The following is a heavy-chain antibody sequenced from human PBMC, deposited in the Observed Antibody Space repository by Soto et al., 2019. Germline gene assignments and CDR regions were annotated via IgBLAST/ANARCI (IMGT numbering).Heavy chain of an antibody. CDR3: VRQGIGDLHGLVDV. CDR2: IYYTGST. V-gene: IGHV4-59*08. CDR1: SGPTSSHN. D-gene: IGHD3-10*01. J-gene: IGHJ6*02. Sequence: QVQLQQSGPGLVTPSETLSLTCTVSSGPTSSHNWGWIRQPPGRGLEWIGYIYYTGSTSYNPSLKSRVTISADTSTNHSSLTLSSVTAADTAVYYCVRQGIGDLHGLVDVWGQGTRVSVSS.